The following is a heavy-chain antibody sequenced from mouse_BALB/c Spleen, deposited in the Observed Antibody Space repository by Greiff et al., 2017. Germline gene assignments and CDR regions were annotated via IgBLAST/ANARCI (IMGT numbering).Heavy chain of an antibody. V-gene: IGHV5-17*02. Sequence: EAKVVESGGGLVQPGGSRKLSCAASGFTFSSFGMHWVRQAPEKGLEWVAYISSGSSTIYYADTVKGRFTISRDNPKNTLFLQMTSLRSEDTAMYYCARSKSLYYAMDYWGQGTSVTVSS. D-gene: IGHD6-1*01. CDR1: GFTFSSFG. J-gene: IGHJ4*01. CDR2: ISSGSSTI. CDR3: ARSKSLYYAMDY.